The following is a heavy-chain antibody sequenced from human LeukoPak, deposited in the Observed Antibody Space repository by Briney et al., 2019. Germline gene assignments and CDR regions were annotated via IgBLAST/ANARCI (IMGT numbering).Heavy chain of an antibody. D-gene: IGHD5-24*01. J-gene: IGHJ4*02. CDR2: ISHDGSNK. CDR3: AKDRDGYNRAFDY. Sequence: GGSLRLSCAASGFTFNSYGMHWVRQAPGKGLEWVAVISHDGSNKYYADSVKGRFTISRDNSKNTLYLQMNSPKAEDTAVYYCAKDRDGYNRAFDYWGQGTLVTVSS. V-gene: IGHV3-30*18. CDR1: GFTFNSYG.